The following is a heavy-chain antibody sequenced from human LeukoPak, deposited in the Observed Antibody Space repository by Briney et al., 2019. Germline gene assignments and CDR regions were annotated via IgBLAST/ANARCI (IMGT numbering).Heavy chain of an antibody. V-gene: IGHV3-21*01. CDR2: ISSSSSYI. Sequence: GGSLRLSCAASGFTFSSYGMHWVRQAPGKGLEWVSSISSSSSYIYYADSVKGRFTISRDNAKNPLYLQMNSLRAEDTAVYYCARGAAAGTEVDYWGQGTLVTVSS. CDR3: ARGAAAGTEVDY. CDR1: GFTFSSYG. J-gene: IGHJ4*02. D-gene: IGHD6-13*01.